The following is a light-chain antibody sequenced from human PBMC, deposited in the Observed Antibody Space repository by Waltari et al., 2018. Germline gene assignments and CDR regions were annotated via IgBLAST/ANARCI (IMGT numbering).Light chain of an antibody. CDR3: QQYSDWPPWT. CDR1: QSVGSN. V-gene: IGKV3-15*01. J-gene: IGKJ1*01. Sequence: EIMMTQSPATLSLSPGERAPLPCRASQSVGSNLAWYQQKLGQAPRLLMFAASTRAPDIPARFSGSGSGTDFTLTISGLQSEDFALYYCQQYSDWPPWTFGQGTKVEIK. CDR2: AAS.